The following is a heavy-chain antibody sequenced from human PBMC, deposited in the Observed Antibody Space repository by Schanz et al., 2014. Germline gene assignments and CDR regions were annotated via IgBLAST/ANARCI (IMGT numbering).Heavy chain of an antibody. D-gene: IGHD3-3*01. J-gene: IGHJ4*02. CDR2: ITYNGGTI. CDR3: VRDSFFAFDY. V-gene: IGHV3-48*01. Sequence: EVQLVESGGGLVQPGGSLRLSCAASGITFSSHSFNWVRQAPGKGLEWISYITYNGGTIYYADSVKGRFTMSRDNAKNSVFLQMNSLRAEDTAVYYCVRDSFFAFDYWGQGTLVTVSS. CDR1: GITFSSHS.